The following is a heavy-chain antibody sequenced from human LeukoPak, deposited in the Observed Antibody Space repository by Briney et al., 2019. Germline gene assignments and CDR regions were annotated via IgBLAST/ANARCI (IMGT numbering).Heavy chain of an antibody. D-gene: IGHD6-19*01. CDR1: GYSFTDYY. CDR2: INPNTGGT. J-gene: IGHJ6*03. Sequence: ASVKVSCKASGYSFTDYYIHWVRQAPGQGLEWMGWINPNTGGTNYAQKLQGRVTMTTDTSTSTAYMELRSLRSDDTAVYYCARGWKSHSSGWYPRDYYYYMDVWGKGTTVTVSS. CDR3: ARGWKSHSSGWYPRDYYYYMDV. V-gene: IGHV1-2*02.